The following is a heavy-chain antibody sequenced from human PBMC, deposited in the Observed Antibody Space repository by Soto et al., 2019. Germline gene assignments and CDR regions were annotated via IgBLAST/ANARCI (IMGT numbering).Heavy chain of an antibody. CDR1: GYAVTGYY. Sequence: ASVKVSCKASGYAVTGYYMHWVRQAPGQGLEWMGWINPNSGGTNYAQKFQGRVTMTRDTSISTAYMELSRLRSDDTAVYYCARASEPAAFDIWGEGKLVSVS. J-gene: IGHJ3*02. CDR2: INPNSGGT. V-gene: IGHV1-2*02. CDR3: ARASEPAAFDI.